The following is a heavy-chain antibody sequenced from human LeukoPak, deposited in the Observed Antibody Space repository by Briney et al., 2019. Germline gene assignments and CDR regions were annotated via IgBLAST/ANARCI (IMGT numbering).Heavy chain of an antibody. J-gene: IGHJ3*02. V-gene: IGHV4-39*01. CDR1: GCSIRSSTYY. CDR2: IYYSGNT. CDR3: ATQAVAGTFDI. D-gene: IGHD6-19*01. Sequence: SETLSLTCTVSGCSIRSSTYYWGWIRQPPGKGLEWIGSIYYSGNTYYNPSLKIRLTISVDTSKNQFSLRLSSVTAADTAVYYCATQAVAGTFDIWGQGTMVTVSS.